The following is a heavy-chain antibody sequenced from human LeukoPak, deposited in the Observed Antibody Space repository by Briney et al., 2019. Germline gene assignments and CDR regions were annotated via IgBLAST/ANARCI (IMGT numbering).Heavy chain of an antibody. J-gene: IGHJ5*02. CDR1: GGSISSGGYY. V-gene: IGHV4-31*03. Sequence: PSQTLSLTCTVSGGSISSGGYYWSWIRQHPEKGLEWIGYIYYSGSTYYNPSLKSRVTISVDTSKNQFSLKLSSVTAADTAVYYCARGLLGSYGPEGWFDPWGQGTLVTVSS. D-gene: IGHD5-18*01. CDR2: IYYSGST. CDR3: ARGLLGSYGPEGWFDP.